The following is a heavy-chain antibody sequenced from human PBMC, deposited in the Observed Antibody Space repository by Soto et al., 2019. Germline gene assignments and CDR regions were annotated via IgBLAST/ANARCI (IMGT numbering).Heavy chain of an antibody. CDR3: AREGITGRRLDY. J-gene: IGHJ4*02. CDR1: GGSISSGGYY. CDR2: IYYSGST. V-gene: IGHV4-31*03. Sequence: TLSLTCTVSGGSISSGGYYWSWIRQHPGKGLEWIGYIYYSGSTYYNPSLKSRVTISVDTPKNQFSLKLSSVTAADTAVYYCAREGITGRRLDYWGQGTLVTVSS. D-gene: IGHD3-10*01.